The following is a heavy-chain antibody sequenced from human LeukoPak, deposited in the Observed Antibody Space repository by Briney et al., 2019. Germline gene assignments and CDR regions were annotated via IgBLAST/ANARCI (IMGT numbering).Heavy chain of an antibody. CDR2: ISGSGGSA. CDR3: AKETVGYCSGGSCYAPHY. Sequence: GGSLRLSCAASGFTFSSYAMSWVRQAPGKGLEWVSAISGSGGSAYYAASVKGRFTISRDSSKNTLYLQMNSLRAEDTAVYYCAKETVGYCSGGSCYAPHYWGQGTLVTVSS. CDR1: GFTFSSYA. J-gene: IGHJ4*02. V-gene: IGHV3-23*01. D-gene: IGHD2-15*01.